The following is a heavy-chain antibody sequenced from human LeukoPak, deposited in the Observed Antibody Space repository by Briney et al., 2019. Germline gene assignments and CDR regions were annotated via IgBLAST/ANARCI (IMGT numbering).Heavy chain of an antibody. CDR1: RCTFSSYW. CDR2: INTDGRST. V-gene: IGHV3-74*01. CDR3: ARAGAAPLTDY. J-gene: IGHJ4*02. D-gene: IGHD6-13*01. Sequence: PGGSLSLSCAASRCTFSSYWLHWVRQPPGKGLVWVSRINTDGRSTSYADSVKGRFTISRDNAKNTLYLQMNSLRAEDTAVYYCARAGAAPLTDYWGQGTLVTVSS.